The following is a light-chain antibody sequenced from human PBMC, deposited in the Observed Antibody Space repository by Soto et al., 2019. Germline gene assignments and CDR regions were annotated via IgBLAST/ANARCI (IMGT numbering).Light chain of an antibody. CDR1: SSKIESNR. CDR2: NNN. J-gene: IGLJ2*01. Sequence: QSVLTQPPSASGTPGQRVTISCSGSSSKIESNRVNWYQQLPGTAPKLLIYNNNQRPLGVPDRFSGSKSGTSVSLAISGLQSEDEADYYCAAWDDSLNGVVVGGGTKLTVL. V-gene: IGLV1-44*01. CDR3: AAWDDSLNGVV.